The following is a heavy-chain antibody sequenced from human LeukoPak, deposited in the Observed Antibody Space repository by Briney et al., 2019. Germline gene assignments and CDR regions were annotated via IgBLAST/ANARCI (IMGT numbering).Heavy chain of an antibody. D-gene: IGHD2-2*01. CDR3: ARWGSSWTFHDY. CDR1: GYTFTTYG. Sequence: GASVKVSCKASGYTFTTYGISWVRQAPGQGLEWMEWISAYNGYTNYAQKLQGRVTMTTDTSTSTAYMELRSLRSDDTAVYYCARWGSSWTFHDYWGQGTLVTVSS. V-gene: IGHV1-18*01. CDR2: ISAYNGYT. J-gene: IGHJ4*02.